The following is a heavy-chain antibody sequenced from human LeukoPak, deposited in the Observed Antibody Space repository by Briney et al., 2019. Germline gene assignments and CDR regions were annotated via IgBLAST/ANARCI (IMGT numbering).Heavy chain of an antibody. CDR1: GGSISSSSYY. CDR3: ASGELFHPGAFDI. D-gene: IGHD3-10*01. J-gene: IGHJ3*02. CDR2: IYYSGST. Sequence: PSETLSLTCTVSGGSISSSSYYWGWIRQPPGKGLEWIGSIYYSGSTYYNPSLKSRVTISVDTSKNQFSLKLSSVTAADTAVYYCASGELFHPGAFDIWGQGTMVTVSS. V-gene: IGHV4-39*01.